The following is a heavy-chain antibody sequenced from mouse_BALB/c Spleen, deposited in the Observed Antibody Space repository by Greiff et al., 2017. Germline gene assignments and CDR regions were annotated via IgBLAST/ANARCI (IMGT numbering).Heavy chain of an antibody. CDR1: GYSITSDYA. CDR3: ARNMITTRYFDV. CDR2: ISYSGST. J-gene: IGHJ1*01. D-gene: IGHD2-4*01. Sequence: EVQLQESGPGLVKPSQSLSLTCTVTGYSITSDYAWNWIRQFPGNKLEWMGYISYSGSTSYNPSLKSRISITRDTSKNQFFLQLNSVTTEDTATYYCARNMITTRYFDVWGAGTTVTVSS. V-gene: IGHV3-2*02.